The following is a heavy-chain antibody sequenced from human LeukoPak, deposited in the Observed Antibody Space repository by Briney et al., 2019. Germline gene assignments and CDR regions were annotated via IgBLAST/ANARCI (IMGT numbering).Heavy chain of an antibody. D-gene: IGHD3-10*01. CDR2: IYYSGST. CDR1: GGSISSGGYY. J-gene: IGHJ4*02. CDR3: ARGPNYYGSGSHIDY. Sequence: SETLSLTCTVSGGSISSGGYYWSWIRQHPGKGLEWIGYIYYSGSTYYNPSLKSRVTISVDTSKNQFSLKLSSVTAADTAVYYCARGPNYYGSGSHIDYWGQGTLVTVSS. V-gene: IGHV4-31*03.